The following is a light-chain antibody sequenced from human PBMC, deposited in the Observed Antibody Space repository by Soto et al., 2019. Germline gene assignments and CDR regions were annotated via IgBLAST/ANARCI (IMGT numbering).Light chain of an antibody. J-gene: IGKJ1*01. CDR1: QSISPW. CDR3: QQYSSYPRT. V-gene: IGKV1-5*01. CDR2: DAS. Sequence: DIQMTQSPSTLSASVGDRVTITCRASQSISPWLAWYQQKPGKAPKLLIYDASYLQSGVPSRFSGSGSGTEFTLTINSLQPDDFANYYCQQYSSYPRTFGPGTRVEI.